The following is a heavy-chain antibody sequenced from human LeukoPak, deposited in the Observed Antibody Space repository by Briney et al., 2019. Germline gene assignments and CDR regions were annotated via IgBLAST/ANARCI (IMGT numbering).Heavy chain of an antibody. Sequence: GGSLRLSCAASGFTFSSYGMNWVRQAPGKGLEWVSSISSSSSYIYYADSVKGRFTISRDNAKNSLYLQMNSLRAEDTAVYYCARAKVREVATTKSYDYWGQGTLVTVSS. CDR3: ARAKVREVATTKSYDY. J-gene: IGHJ4*02. CDR2: ISSSSSYI. CDR1: GFTFSSYG. D-gene: IGHD5-12*01. V-gene: IGHV3-21*01.